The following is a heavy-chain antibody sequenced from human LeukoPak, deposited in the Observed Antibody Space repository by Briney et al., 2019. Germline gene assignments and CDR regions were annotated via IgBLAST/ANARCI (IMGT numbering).Heavy chain of an antibody. CDR1: GFTFSSHA. CDR3: ARARNDYDSNGFSFLDY. D-gene: IGHD3-22*01. J-gene: IGHJ4*02. Sequence: PGGSLRLSCAASGFTFSSHAMSWVRQAPGKGLEWVSAVSGSGGSTKYADSVKGRFTISRDNSKNSLYLQMNSLRAEDTAVYYCARARNDYDSNGFSFLDYWGQGTLVTVSS. CDR2: VSGSGGST. V-gene: IGHV3-23*01.